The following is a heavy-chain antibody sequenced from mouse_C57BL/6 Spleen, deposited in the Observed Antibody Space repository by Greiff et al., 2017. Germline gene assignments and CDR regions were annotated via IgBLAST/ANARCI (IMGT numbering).Heavy chain of an antibody. CDR2: IDPENGDT. CDR3: TPRFTTVDY. V-gene: IGHV14-4*01. D-gene: IGHD1-1*01. J-gene: IGHJ2*01. CDR1: GFNIKDDY. Sequence: EVKLQESGAELVRPGASVKLSCTASGFNIKDDYMHWVKQRPEQGLEWIGWIDPENGDTEYASKFQGKATITADTSSNTAYLQLSSLTSEDTAVYYCTPRFTTVDYWGQGTTLTVSS.